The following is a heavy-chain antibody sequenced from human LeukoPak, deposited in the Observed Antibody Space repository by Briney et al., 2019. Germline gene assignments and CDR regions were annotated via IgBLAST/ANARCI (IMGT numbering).Heavy chain of an antibody. Sequence: PGGSLRLSCAASGFTFRSYGMHCVRQAPARGLEYVAAISSNGGSTDYANSVKDRCTISRDNSKNTLYLQMGSMRAEDMAVYYCARISSSYDYDYWGQGALVTVSS. V-gene: IGHV3-64*01. CDR1: GFTFRSYG. CDR3: ARISSSYDYDY. J-gene: IGHJ4*02. D-gene: IGHD6-6*01. CDR2: ISSNGGST.